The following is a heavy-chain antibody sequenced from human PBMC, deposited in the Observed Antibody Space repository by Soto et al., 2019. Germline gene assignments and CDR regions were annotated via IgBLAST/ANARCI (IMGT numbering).Heavy chain of an antibody. CDR3: ARKNVRLRPRTYFDY. V-gene: IGHV4-4*02. J-gene: IGHJ4*02. CDR1: GGSISSSNW. CDR2: IYHSGST. D-gene: IGHD5-12*01. Sequence: QVQLQESGPGLVKPSGTLSLTCAVSGGSISSSNWWSWVRQPPGKGLEWIGEIYHSGSTNYNPSLKSRFTLSVDKSKNQFSLKLSSVTAAHTAVYYCARKNVRLRPRTYFDYWGQGTLVTVSS.